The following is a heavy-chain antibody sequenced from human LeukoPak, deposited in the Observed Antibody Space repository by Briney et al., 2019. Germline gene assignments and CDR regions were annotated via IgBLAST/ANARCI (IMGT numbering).Heavy chain of an antibody. D-gene: IGHD2/OR15-2a*01. CDR1: GGSISNCY. V-gene: IGHV4-4*07. CDR2: IYASGST. J-gene: IGHJ4*02. CDR3: ARDFYGDDGHHPFDY. Sequence: SETLSLTCSVSGGSISNCYWNWIRQPAGKGLEWIGRIYASGSTNYNPSLKSRVTISMDKSKNHFSLNLKSVTAADTGFYYCARDFYGDDGHHPFDYWGQGIQVTVSS.